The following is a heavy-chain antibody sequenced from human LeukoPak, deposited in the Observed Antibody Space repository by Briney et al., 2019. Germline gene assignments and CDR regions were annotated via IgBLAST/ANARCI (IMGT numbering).Heavy chain of an antibody. V-gene: IGHV3-23*01. CDR2: ISGSGGST. D-gene: IGHD6-19*01. CDR3: AKVWAIYSSGLGCVDY. J-gene: IGHJ4*02. CDR1: GFTFSNYE. Sequence: GGSLRLSCAASGFTFSNYEMNWVRQAPGKGLEWVSAISGSGGSTYYADSVKGRFTISRDNSKNTLYLQMNSLRAEDTAVYYCAKVWAIYSSGLGCVDYWGQGTLVTISS.